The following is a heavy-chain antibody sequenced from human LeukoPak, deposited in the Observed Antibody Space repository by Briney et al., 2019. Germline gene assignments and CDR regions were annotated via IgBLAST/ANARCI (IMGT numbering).Heavy chain of an antibody. V-gene: IGHV1-2*02. CDR3: ARADDSSGYYPVDY. J-gene: IGHJ4*02. D-gene: IGHD3-22*01. Sequence: ASVKVSCKASGYTFIDYFIHWVRQAPGQGLEWMGWINPNSGGTNYAQKFQGRVTMTRDTSISTAYMELSRLRSDDTAVYYCARADDSSGYYPVDYWGQGTLVTVSS. CDR1: GYTFIDYF. CDR2: INPNSGGT.